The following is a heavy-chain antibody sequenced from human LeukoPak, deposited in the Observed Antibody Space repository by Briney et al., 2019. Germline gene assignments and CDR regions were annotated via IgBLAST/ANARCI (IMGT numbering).Heavy chain of an antibody. Sequence: SETLSLTCAVYGGSFSGYYWSWIRQHPGKGLEWIGYIYYSGSTYYNPSLKSRVTISVDTSKNQFSLKLSSVTAADTAVYYCVSIAAAGATFDYWGQGTLVTVSS. CDR1: GGSFSGYY. D-gene: IGHD6-13*01. V-gene: IGHV4-31*11. CDR3: VSIAAAGATFDY. CDR2: IYYSGST. J-gene: IGHJ4*02.